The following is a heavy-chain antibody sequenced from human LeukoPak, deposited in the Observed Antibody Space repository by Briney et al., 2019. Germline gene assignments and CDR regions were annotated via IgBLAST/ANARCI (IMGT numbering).Heavy chain of an antibody. CDR1: GFTFSSYG. D-gene: IGHD1-26*01. V-gene: IGHV3-30*02. CDR2: IRYDGSNK. J-gene: IGHJ5*02. CDR3: AKYSGSYYDWFDP. Sequence: GGSLRLSCAASGFTFSSYGMHWVRQAPGKGLEWVAFIRYDGSNKYYADSVKGRFTISRDNSKNTLYLQMNSLRAEDTAVYYCAKYSGSYYDWFDPWGQGTLVTVSS.